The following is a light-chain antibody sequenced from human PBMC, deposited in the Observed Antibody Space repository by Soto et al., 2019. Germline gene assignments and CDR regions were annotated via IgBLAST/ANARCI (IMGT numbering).Light chain of an antibody. Sequence: SYELTQPPSVSVAPGKTATITCGGDNIGSKNVHWYQKKSGQAPALVIYYDSDRPSGIPERFSGSNSGNTATLTISRVEAGDEADYYGQVWDMISDHWVFGGGTKLTVL. J-gene: IGLJ3*02. CDR1: NIGSKN. CDR3: QVWDMISDHWV. CDR2: YDS. V-gene: IGLV3-21*04.